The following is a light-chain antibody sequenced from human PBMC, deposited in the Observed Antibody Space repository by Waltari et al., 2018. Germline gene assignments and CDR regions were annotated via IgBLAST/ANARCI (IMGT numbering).Light chain of an antibody. CDR3: LLHFGGDQLV. J-gene: IGLJ3*02. CDR2: SST. Sequence: QTVVTQEPSLTVSPGGTVTLTCASRTGPVASAHYPRWFQQMPGQAPRALIFSSTNKYSWTPARFSGSLLGGKATLTLSSVQPEDEADYYCLLHFGGDQLVFGGGTRLTVL. V-gene: IGLV7-43*01. CDR1: TGPVASAHY.